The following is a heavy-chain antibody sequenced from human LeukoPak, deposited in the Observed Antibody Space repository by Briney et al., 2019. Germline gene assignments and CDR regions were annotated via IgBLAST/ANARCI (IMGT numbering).Heavy chain of an antibody. J-gene: IGHJ4*02. CDR3: ARLPRPGYSSGWVDY. D-gene: IGHD6-19*01. V-gene: IGHV5-51*01. CDR2: IYPGDSDT. CDR1: GYSFTSYW. Sequence: GESLKISCKGSGYSFTSYWIGWVRQMPGKGLEWMGIIYPGDSDTRYSPSFQGRVTISADKSISTAYLQWSSLKASDTAMYYCARLPRPGYSSGWVDYWGQGTLVTVSS.